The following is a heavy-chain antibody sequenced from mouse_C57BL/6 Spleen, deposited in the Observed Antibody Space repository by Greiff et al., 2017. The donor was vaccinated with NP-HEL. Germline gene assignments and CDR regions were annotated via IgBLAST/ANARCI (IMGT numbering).Heavy chain of an antibody. CDR3: AKILIYYYGSSPWYFDV. CDR1: GYTFTSYG. CDR2: IYPRSGNT. J-gene: IGHJ1*03. V-gene: IGHV1-81*01. D-gene: IGHD1-1*01. Sequence: VQLQQSGAELARPGASVKLSCKASGYTFTSYGISWVKQRTGQGLEWIGEIYPRSGNTYYNEKFKGKATLTADKSSSTAYMELRSLTSEDSAVYFCAKILIYYYGSSPWYFDVWGTGTTVTVSS.